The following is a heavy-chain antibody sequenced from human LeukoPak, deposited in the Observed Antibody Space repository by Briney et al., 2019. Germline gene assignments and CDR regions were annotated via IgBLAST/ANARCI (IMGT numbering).Heavy chain of an antibody. D-gene: IGHD1-26*01. V-gene: IGHV3-30*02. CDR3: AKLKGRGSYPVDY. J-gene: IGHJ4*02. CDR1: GFTFRNYA. CDR2: IRNLGRNE. Sequence: GGSLRLFCAASGFTFRNYAMHWVRQAPGKGLERVACIRNLGRNEYYADSVKGRFTISRDNSKDTLYLQMNSLRAEDTAVYFCAKLKGRGSYPVDYWGQGTLVTVSS.